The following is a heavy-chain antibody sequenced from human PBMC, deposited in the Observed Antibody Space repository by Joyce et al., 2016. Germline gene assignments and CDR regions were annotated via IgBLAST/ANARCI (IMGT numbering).Heavy chain of an antibody. CDR2: ISASSGTI. V-gene: IGHV3-48*02. CDR1: GFSFNTYS. Sequence: EVQLVESGGGLVQPGGSLRLSCSASGFSFNTYSINWVRQAPGKGLEWLSYISASSGTIYYADSVKGRFTISRDNAKNSVYLQMNSLRDEDTAVYYCARVGRTGYTWDYWGQGTLVTVSS. J-gene: IGHJ4*02. D-gene: IGHD5-24*01. CDR3: ARVGRTGYTWDY.